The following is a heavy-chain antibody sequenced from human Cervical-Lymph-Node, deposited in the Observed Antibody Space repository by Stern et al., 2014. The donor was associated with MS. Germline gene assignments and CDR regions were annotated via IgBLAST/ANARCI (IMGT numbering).Heavy chain of an antibody. V-gene: IGHV4-61*02. CDR2: IYTTGST. D-gene: IGHD5-18*01. CDR1: GGSVGSGSYD. CDR3: ARDKEDTNMAFRYFDN. Sequence: QLQLQESGPGLVKPSQTLSLTCTVSGGSVGSGSYDWSWIRQPAGKGLEWIGRIYTTGSTYYNPSLKSRGSISIDTSKNQFSLKLPSVTAADTAVYYCARDKEDTNMAFRYFDNWGQGTLVTVSS. J-gene: IGHJ4*02.